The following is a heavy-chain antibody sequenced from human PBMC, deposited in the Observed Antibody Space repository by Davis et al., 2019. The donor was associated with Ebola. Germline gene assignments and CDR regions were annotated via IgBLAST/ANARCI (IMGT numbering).Heavy chain of an antibody. D-gene: IGHD6-19*01. CDR3: AGRRGAVAGTGFDY. CDR2: ISGSGGNT. CDR1: GFTFSNYA. V-gene: IGHV3-23*01. Sequence: GESLKISCAASGFTFSNYAMIWVRQAPGGGLEWVSSISGSGGNTYYTDSVKGRFTISRDNSMNTLFLQMNSLRVEDTALYYCAGRRGAVAGTGFDYWGQGTLVTVSS. J-gene: IGHJ4*02.